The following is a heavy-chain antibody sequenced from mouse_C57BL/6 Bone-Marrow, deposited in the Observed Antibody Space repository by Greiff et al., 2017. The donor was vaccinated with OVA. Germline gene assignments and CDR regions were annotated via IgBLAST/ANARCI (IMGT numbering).Heavy chain of an antibody. CDR2: IDPSDSYT. V-gene: IGHV1-50*01. Sequence: QVQLQQSGAELVKPGASVKLSCKASGYTFTSYWMQWVKQRPGQGLEWIGEIDPSDSYTNYNQKFKGKATVTVDTSSSTAYMQLSSLTSADSAVYYCASAVFAYWGQGTLVTVSA. J-gene: IGHJ3*01. CDR3: ASAVFAY. CDR1: GYTFTSYW.